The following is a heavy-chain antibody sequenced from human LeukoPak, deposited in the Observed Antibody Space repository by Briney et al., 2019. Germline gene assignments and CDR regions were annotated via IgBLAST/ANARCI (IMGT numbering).Heavy chain of an antibody. CDR1: EYTFTGYF. D-gene: IGHD4-17*01. J-gene: IGHJ4*02. CDR3: ATGDDYFDY. CDR2: INPNSGGT. Sequence: ASVKVSGKASEYTFTGYFMHWVRQAPGQGLEWMGWINPNSGGTNYAQKFQGRVTMTRDTSISTVYMELSSLRSDDTAVYYCATGDDYFDYWGQGTLVTVSS. V-gene: IGHV1-2*02.